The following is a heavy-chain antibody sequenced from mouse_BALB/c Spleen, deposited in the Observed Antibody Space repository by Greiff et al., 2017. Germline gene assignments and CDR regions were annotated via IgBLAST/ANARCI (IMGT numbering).Heavy chain of an antibody. CDR2: ISSGGSYT. CDR3: AREDYGYLFAY. CDR1: GFTFSSYG. V-gene: IGHV5-6*01. J-gene: IGHJ3*01. Sequence: EVKLMESGGDLVKPGGSLKLSCAASGFTFSSYGMSWVRQTPDKRLEWVATISSGGSYTYYPDSVKGRFTISRDNAKNTLYLQMSSLKSEDTAMYYCAREDYGYLFAYWGQGTLVTVSA. D-gene: IGHD1-2*01.